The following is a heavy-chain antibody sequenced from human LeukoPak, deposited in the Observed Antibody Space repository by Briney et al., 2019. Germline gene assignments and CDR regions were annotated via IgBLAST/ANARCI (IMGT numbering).Heavy chain of an antibody. J-gene: IGHJ3*02. V-gene: IGHV4-59*01. CDR3: ASGIAVAGTAAFDI. D-gene: IGHD6-19*01. CDR2: IYYSGST. Sequence: SETLSLTCTVSGGSISSYYWSWIRQPPGKGLEWIGYIYYSGSTNYNPSLKSRVTISVDTSKNQFSLKLSSVTAADTAVYYCASGIAVAGTAAFDIWGQGTMVTVSS. CDR1: GGSISSYY.